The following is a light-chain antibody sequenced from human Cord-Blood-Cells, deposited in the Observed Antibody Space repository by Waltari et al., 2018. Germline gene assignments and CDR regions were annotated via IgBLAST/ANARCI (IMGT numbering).Light chain of an antibody. CDR1: QRVSSY. CDR2: DAS. CDR3: QQRSNWLT. J-gene: IGKJ4*02. V-gene: IGKV3-11*01. Sequence: EIVLTQSPATLSSSPGERATLSSRASQRVSSYLTACHQKPGQAPRLLIYDASNRATGIPARFSGSGSGTDFTLTISRLEPEDLAVYYCQQRSNWLTFGGGTNV.